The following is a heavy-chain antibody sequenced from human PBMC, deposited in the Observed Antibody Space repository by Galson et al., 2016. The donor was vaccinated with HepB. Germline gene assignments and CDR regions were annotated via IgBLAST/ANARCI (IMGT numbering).Heavy chain of an antibody. CDR3: AREGVGGFGEVDYYYGLDV. D-gene: IGHD3-10*01. J-gene: IGHJ6*02. CDR2: INPSGGST. CDR1: GGTFSSYA. V-gene: IGHV1-46*01. Sequence: SVKVSCKASGGTFSSYAISGVRQAPGQGLEWMGIINPSGGSTSYAQKFQGRVTMTRDTSTSTVYMELSSLRSEDTAVYYCAREGVGGFGEVDYYYGLDVWGQGTTVTVSS.